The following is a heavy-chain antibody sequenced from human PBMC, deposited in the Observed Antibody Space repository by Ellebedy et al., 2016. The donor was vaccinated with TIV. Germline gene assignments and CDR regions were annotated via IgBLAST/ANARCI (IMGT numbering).Heavy chain of an antibody. CDR1: GYTFTSYD. V-gene: IGHV1-8*01. CDR3: ARGKLRITMVRGVYGMDV. Sequence: ASVKVSCXASGYTFTSYDINWVRQATGQGLEWMGWMNPNSGNTGYAQKFQGRVTMTRNTSISKAYMELSRLRSEDTAVYYCARGKLRITMVRGVYGMDVWGQGTTVTVSS. D-gene: IGHD3-10*01. J-gene: IGHJ6*02. CDR2: MNPNSGNT.